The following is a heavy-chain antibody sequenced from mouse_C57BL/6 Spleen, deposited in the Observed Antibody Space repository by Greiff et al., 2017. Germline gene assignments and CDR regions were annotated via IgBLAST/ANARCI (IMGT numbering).Heavy chain of an antibody. J-gene: IGHJ2*01. CDR2: INPSSGYT. Sequence: VQVVESGAELAKPGASVKLSCKASGYTFTSYWMHWVKQRPGQGLEWIGYINPSSGYTKYNQKFKDKGTLTADKSSSTAYMQLSSLTYEDSAVYYCARITTVVAGGYWGQGTTLTVSS. CDR1: GYTFTSYW. D-gene: IGHD1-1*01. CDR3: ARITTVVAGGY. V-gene: IGHV1-7*01.